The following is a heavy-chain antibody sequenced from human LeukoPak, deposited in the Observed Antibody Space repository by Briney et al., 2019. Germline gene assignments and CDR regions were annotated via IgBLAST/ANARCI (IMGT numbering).Heavy chain of an antibody. Sequence: PGGSLRLSCAASGFSFSNYAMSWVRQAPGKGLEWVSSISSSSSYIYYADSVKGRFTISRDNAKNSLYLQMNSLRAEDTAVYYCAHTAMGSYYYYYGMDVWGQGTTVTVSS. J-gene: IGHJ6*02. CDR3: AHTAMGSYYYYYGMDV. CDR1: GFSFSNYA. D-gene: IGHD5-18*01. CDR2: ISSSSSYI. V-gene: IGHV3-21*01.